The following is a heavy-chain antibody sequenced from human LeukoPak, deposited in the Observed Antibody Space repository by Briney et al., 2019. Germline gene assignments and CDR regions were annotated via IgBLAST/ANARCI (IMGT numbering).Heavy chain of an antibody. J-gene: IGHJ4*02. CDR1: GLTFSNYA. D-gene: IGHD2-2*02. CDR3: AKGRAYCSSTSCNIIEEYYFDY. Sequence: PGGSLRLSCTLSGLTFSNYAMSWVRQAPGRGLEWVSVISDSGGRTDYADSVKGRFTISRDSSKNTLYLQMNSLRAEDTAVYYCAKGRAYCSSTSCNIIEEYYFDYWGQGTRVTVSS. V-gene: IGHV3-23*01. CDR2: ISDSGGRT.